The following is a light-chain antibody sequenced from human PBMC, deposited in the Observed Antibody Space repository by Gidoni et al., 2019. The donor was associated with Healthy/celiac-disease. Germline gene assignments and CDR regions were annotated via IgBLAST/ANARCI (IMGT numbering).Light chain of an antibody. J-gene: IGLJ2*01. CDR1: SGRIASNY. Sequence: NFMLTQLHSVSASPVQTVIISSTRSSGRIASNYVQWYQQRPGSAPTTVIYEDLQRPSGVPDRFSGSIDSSSSSASLTISGLKTEDEADYYCQSYDSSNQDVVFGGGTKLTVL. CDR3: QSYDSSNQDVV. V-gene: IGLV6-57*04. CDR2: EDL.